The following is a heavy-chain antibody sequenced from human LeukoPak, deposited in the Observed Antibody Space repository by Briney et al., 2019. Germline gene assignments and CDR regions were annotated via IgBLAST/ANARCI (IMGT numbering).Heavy chain of an antibody. CDR1: GYTFTGYY. CDR2: INPNSGGT. V-gene: IGHV1-2*02. CDR3: ARVSGYSAYDQFDY. Sequence: ASVKVSCKASGYTFTGYYMHWVRQAPGQGLEWLGWINPNSGGTNYAQKFQGRVTMTRDTSISTAYMELSRLRSDDAAVYYCARVSGYSAYDQFDYWGQGTLVTVSS. D-gene: IGHD5-12*01. J-gene: IGHJ4*02.